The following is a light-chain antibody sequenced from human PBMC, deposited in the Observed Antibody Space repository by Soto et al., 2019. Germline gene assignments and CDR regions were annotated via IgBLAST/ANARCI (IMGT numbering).Light chain of an antibody. CDR1: ASSIAARYD. J-gene: IGLJ3*02. V-gene: IGLV1-40*01. CDR2: GNN. CDR3: QSYDNSLNEWV. Sequence: QSVLPQPPSVSGAPGQRVTISCTGTASSIAARYDVHWYQQIPGKAPKLLIYGNNNRPSGVPDRFSASKSGISASLAITGLQADDEADYYCQSYDNSLNEWVFGGGTKLTVL.